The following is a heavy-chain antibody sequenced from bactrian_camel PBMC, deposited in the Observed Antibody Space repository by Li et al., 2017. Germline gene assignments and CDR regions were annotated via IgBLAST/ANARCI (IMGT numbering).Heavy chain of an antibody. Sequence: DVQLVESGGGSVQAGESLRLSCAASAATGGPFYMAYFRQAPGKEREGVAGIYTGGGDGYYADAVKGRFTISQDNAKNTVYLQMNSLKPEDTAMYYCATAPLRFGTTVGSLGSTPEKMHDWGQGTQVTVS. J-gene: IGHJ4*01. CDR3: ATAPLRFGTTVGSLGSTPEKMHD. V-gene: IGHV3S40*01. CDR2: IYTGGGDG. CDR1: AATGGPFY. D-gene: IGHD1*01.